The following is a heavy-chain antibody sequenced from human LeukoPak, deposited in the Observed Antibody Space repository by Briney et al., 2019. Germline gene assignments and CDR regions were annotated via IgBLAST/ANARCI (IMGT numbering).Heavy chain of an antibody. J-gene: IGHJ4*02. D-gene: IGHD1-1*01. V-gene: IGHV3-74*01. CDR2: INNEGSDT. CDR3: ATKAGNFQERVSLDY. CDR1: GLTFSNHW. Sequence: PGGSLRLSCVVSGLTFSNHWMHWVRQAPGKGLVWVSHINNEGSDTRYADSVKGRFTISRDNGKNTVYLQMNSRRADDAAVYYCATKAGNFQERVSLDYWGQGILVTVSS.